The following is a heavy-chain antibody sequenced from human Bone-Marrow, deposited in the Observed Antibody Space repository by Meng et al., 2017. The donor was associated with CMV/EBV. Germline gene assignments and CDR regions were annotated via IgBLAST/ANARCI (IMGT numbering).Heavy chain of an antibody. V-gene: IGHV3-21*01. Sequence: GESLKISCAASGFTFSSYSMNWVRQAPGKGLEWVSSISSSSSYIYYADSVKGRFTISRDNAKNSLYLQMNSLRAEDTAVYYCARDGGGASSSTRYGMDVWGQGTTVTVSS. CDR1: GFTFSSYS. CDR2: ISSSSSYI. J-gene: IGHJ6*02. CDR3: ARDGGGASSSTRYGMDV. D-gene: IGHD6-6*01.